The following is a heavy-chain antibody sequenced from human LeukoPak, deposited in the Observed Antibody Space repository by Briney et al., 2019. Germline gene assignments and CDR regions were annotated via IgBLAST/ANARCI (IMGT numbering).Heavy chain of an antibody. V-gene: IGHV4-39*07. J-gene: IGHJ6*03. Sequence: PSETLSLTCTVSGGSINSSSYYWGWIRQPPGKGLEWIGSIYYSGSTYYNPSLKSRVTISVDTSKNQFSLKLSSVTAADTAVYYCARRDVLLWFGELSPPGYYYMDVWGKGTTVTISS. CDR3: ARRDVLLWFGELSPPGYYYMDV. CDR2: IYYSGST. D-gene: IGHD3-10*01. CDR1: GGSINSSSYY.